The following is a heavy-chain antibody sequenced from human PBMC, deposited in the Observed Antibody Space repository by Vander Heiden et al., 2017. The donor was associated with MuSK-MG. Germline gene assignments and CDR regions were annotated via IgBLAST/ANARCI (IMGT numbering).Heavy chain of an antibody. CDR2: IPYDGSNK. J-gene: IGHJ4*02. Sequence: QVQLVESGGGVVQPGRSRRLSCAASGFTFSSYAMHWVRQAPGKGLEWVAVIPYDGSNKYYADSVKGRFTISRANSKHTLYLQMNSLSAEDTAVYYGARDPLPATLFYFDYWGQGPLGTVSS. D-gene: IGHD2-15*01. V-gene: IGHV3-30*04. CDR1: GFTFSSYA. CDR3: ARDPLPATLFYFDY.